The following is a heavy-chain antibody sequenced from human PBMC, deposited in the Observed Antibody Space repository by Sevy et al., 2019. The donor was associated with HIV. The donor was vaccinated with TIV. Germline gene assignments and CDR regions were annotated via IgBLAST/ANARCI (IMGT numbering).Heavy chain of an antibody. CDR2: IYYSGST. CDR3: ARARDYGRLFDY. V-gene: IGHV4-31*03. Sequence: SETLSLTCTVSGGSISSGGYYWSWIRQHPGKGLEWIGYIYYSGSTYYNPSRKSRVTISVDTSKNQFSLKLSSVTAADTAVYYCARARDYGRLFDYWGQGTLVTVSS. D-gene: IGHD4-17*01. CDR1: GGSISSGGYY. J-gene: IGHJ4*02.